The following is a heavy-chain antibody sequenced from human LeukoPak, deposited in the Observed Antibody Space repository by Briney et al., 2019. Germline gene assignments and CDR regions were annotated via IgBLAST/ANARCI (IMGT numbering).Heavy chain of an antibody. J-gene: IGHJ4*02. D-gene: IGHD6-19*01. V-gene: IGHV4-38-2*02. Sequence: SETLSLTCTVSGYSISSGYYWAWIRQPPGKGLEWIGSIYHSGSTYYNPSLKSRVTISVDTSKNQFSLKLSFVTSADTAVYYCARYSSGWFDYWGQGALVTVSS. CDR2: IYHSGST. CDR1: GYSISSGYY. CDR3: ARYSSGWFDY.